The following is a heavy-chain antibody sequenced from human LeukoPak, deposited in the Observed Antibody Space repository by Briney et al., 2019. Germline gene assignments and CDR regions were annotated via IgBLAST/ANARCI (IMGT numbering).Heavy chain of an antibody. CDR1: GYTFTNHS. CDR2: IDTNTGNP. CDR3: ARRSMVQHMDV. D-gene: IGHD3-10*01. Sequence: ASVKVSCKASGYTFTNHSINWVRQAPGQGLEYMGWIDTNTGNPSYAQAFTGRIVFSLDTSVSTAYLKIRSLKAEDSAVYFCARRSMVQHMDVWGKGTTVIVSS. V-gene: IGHV7-4-1*02. J-gene: IGHJ6*03.